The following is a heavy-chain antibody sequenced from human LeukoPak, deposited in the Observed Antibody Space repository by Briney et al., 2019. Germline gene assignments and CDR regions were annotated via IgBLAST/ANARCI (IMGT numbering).Heavy chain of an antibody. CDR2: INHSGST. V-gene: IGHV4-34*01. Sequence: PSETLSLTCAVYGGSFSGYYWSWIRQPPGKGLEWIGEINHSGSTNYNPSLKSRVTISVDTSKNQFSLKLSSVTAADTAVYYCARWRTVSGQYGGINYWGQGTLVTVSS. CDR1: GGSFSGYY. J-gene: IGHJ4*02. D-gene: IGHD4-23*01. CDR3: ARWRTVSGQYGGINY.